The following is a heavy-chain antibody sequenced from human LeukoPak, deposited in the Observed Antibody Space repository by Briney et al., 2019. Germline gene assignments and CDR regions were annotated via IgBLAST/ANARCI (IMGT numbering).Heavy chain of an antibody. D-gene: IGHD3-10*01. CDR2: ITTYNGDT. J-gene: IGHJ4*02. V-gene: IGHV1-18*04. CDR3: AIVLPYFGY. CDR1: GYTFGAYY. Sequence: GASVKVSCKASGYTFGAYYMYWVRQAPGQGLEWMGWITTYNGDTDYAQKLQGRVTMTADTSTSTAYMGLRSLRSDDTAVYYCAIVLPYFGYWGQGTLLTVSS.